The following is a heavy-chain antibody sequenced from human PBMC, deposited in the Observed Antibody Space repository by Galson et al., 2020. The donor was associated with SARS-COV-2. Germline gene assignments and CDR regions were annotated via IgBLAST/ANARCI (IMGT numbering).Heavy chain of an antibody. Sequence: PSETLSLTCTVSGGSISSSSYYWGWIRQPPGKGLEWIGSIYYSGSTHYNPSLKSRLTMSVDTSKNQFSLKLSSVTAADTAVYYCARFENSRRDGYNIIDYWGQGTLVTVSS. J-gene: IGHJ4*02. D-gene: IGHD5-12*01. CDR1: GGSISSSSYY. V-gene: IGHV4-39*01. CDR2: IYYSGST. CDR3: ARFENSRRDGYNIIDY.